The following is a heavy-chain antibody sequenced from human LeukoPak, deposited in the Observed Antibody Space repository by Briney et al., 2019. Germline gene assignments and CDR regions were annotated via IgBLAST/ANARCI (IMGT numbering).Heavy chain of an antibody. Sequence: GGSLRLSCAASGFTFSTYDMHWVRQAPGKGLEYVSAISSNGGRRYYVKSVKGRVTISRDNSKNTLYLQMGSLRAEDMAVYYCARGPFSSFYLLSGSGLAAFDIWGQGTMVTVSS. V-gene: IGHV3-64*01. J-gene: IGHJ3*02. CDR1: GFTFSTYD. CDR2: ISSNGGRR. CDR3: ARGPFSSFYLLSGSGLAAFDI. D-gene: IGHD3-10*01.